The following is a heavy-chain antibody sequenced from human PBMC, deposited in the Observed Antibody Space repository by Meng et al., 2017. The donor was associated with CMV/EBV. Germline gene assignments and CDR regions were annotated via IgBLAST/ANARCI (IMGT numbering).Heavy chain of an antibody. D-gene: IGHD4-23*01. CDR2: IRYNGGST. CDR3: AKDGGAGYGGNSDWSDP. V-gene: IGHV3-23*01. Sequence: FTFNNYAMSWVRQAPGKGLEWVSGIRYNGGSTYYADSVKGRFTISRDNSKNTLYLQMNSLRDEDTAVYYCAKDGGAGYGGNSDWSDPWGQGTLVTVSS. CDR1: FTFNNYA. J-gene: IGHJ5*02.